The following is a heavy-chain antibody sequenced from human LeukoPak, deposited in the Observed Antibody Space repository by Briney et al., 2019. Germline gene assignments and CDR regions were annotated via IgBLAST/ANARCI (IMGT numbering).Heavy chain of an antibody. D-gene: IGHD3-3*01. CDR3: ARVAFGLYVMDV. V-gene: IGHV3-21*01. Sequence: GGSLRLSCAASGFTFSTYSMNWVRQAPGKGLEWVSSISSDSNHRFYADSLKGRFTVSRDNAKNSLYLQLISLRAEDTAVYYCARVAFGLYVMDVWGQGTTAAVSS. J-gene: IGHJ6*02. CDR1: GFTFSTYS. CDR2: ISSDSNHR.